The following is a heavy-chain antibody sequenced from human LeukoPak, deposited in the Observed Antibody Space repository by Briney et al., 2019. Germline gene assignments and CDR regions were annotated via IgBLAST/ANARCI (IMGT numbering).Heavy chain of an antibody. D-gene: IGHD3-3*01. V-gene: IGHV3-11*06. Sequence: GGSLRLSCAASGFTFSDYYMSWIRQAPGKGLEWVSSISSSSSYIYYADSVKGRFTISRDNAKNSLYLQMNSLRAEDTAVYYCARATKAITIFGVALYYFDYWGQGTLVTVSS. J-gene: IGHJ4*02. CDR3: ARATKAITIFGVALYYFDY. CDR2: ISSSSSYI. CDR1: GFTFSDYY.